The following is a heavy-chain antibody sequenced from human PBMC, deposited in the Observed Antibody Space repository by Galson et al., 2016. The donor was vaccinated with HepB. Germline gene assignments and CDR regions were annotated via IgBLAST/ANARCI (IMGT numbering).Heavy chain of an antibody. D-gene: IGHD3-10*01. CDR2: IWYDGTDQ. Sequence: SLRLSCAASGFRFSNYGMHWVRQAPGKGLEWLGSIWYDGTDQKYAVSVKGRFSNSRDNSKNTLYLQMNSLRVEDTAVYYCARDGVYGSSTLDYWGQGTPVTVSS. CDR1: GFRFSNYG. J-gene: IGHJ4*02. V-gene: IGHV3-33*01. CDR3: ARDGVYGSSTLDY.